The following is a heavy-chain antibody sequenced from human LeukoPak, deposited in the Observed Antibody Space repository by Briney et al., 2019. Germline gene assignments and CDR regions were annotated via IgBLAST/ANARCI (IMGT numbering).Heavy chain of an antibody. CDR2: IFYSGNT. V-gene: IGHV4-61*01. D-gene: IGHD6-19*01. J-gene: IGHJ4*02. CDR1: GGSVNSGSYF. CDR3: AKEGGRGSAWSTIDY. Sequence: PSETLSLTCTVSGGSVNSGSYFWSWIRQPPGKGLEWIGYIFYSGNTNYNPSLKSRITISIDTSKNQFSLKLSSVTAADTAIYYCAKEGGRGSAWSTIDYWGQETLVTVSS.